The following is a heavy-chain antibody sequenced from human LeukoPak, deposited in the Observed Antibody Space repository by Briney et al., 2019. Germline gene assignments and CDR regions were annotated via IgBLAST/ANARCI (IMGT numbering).Heavy chain of an antibody. J-gene: IGHJ4*02. Sequence: GGSLRLPCAAYGFTFSSYGMHWVRQAPGKGLDWVAVISYDGSNKYYADSVKGRFTISRDNSKNTLYPQMNSLRAEDTAVYYCAKDRGTAMVTSLYFDYWGQGTLVTVSS. CDR1: GFTFSSYG. CDR2: ISYDGSNK. CDR3: AKDRGTAMVTSLYFDY. V-gene: IGHV3-30*18. D-gene: IGHD5-18*01.